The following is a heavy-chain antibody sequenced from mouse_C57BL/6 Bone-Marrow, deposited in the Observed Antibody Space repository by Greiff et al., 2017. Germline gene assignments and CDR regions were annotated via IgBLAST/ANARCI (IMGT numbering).Heavy chain of an antibody. CDR2: IYPGSGST. V-gene: IGHV1-55*01. CDR1: GYTFTSYW. Sequence: QVQLQQPGAELVKPGASVKMSCKASGYTFTSYWITWVKQRPGQGLEWIGDIYPGSGSTKYNEKFKSKATLTVDTSSSTAYMQLSSLTSEDSAVYYCARERYYYYGSSFYYYAMDYWGQGTSVTVSS. J-gene: IGHJ4*01. D-gene: IGHD1-1*01. CDR3: ARERYYYYGSSFYYYAMDY.